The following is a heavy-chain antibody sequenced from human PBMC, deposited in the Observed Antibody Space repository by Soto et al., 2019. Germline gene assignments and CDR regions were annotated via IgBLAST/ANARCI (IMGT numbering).Heavy chain of an antibody. V-gene: IGHV4-39*07. Sequence: SEALSLTCTVSGGSISSSSYYWGWIRQPPGKGLEWIGSIYYSGSTYYNPSLKSRVTISVDTSKNQFSLKLSSVTAADTAVYYCARLGPSYCSGGSCYSMYNWFDPWGQGTLVTVSS. J-gene: IGHJ5*02. CDR3: ARLGPSYCSGGSCYSMYNWFDP. CDR1: GGSISSSSYY. CDR2: IYYSGST. D-gene: IGHD2-15*01.